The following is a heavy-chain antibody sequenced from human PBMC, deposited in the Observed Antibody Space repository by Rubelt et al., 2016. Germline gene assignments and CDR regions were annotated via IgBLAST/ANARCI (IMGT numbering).Heavy chain of an antibody. V-gene: IGHV4-39*01. CDR1: GGSISSSSYY. D-gene: IGHD3-3*01. J-gene: IGHJ5*02. CDR3: ARHGITIFGVTPNWFDP. Sequence: QLQLQESGPGLVKPSETLSLTCTVSGGSISSSSYYWGWIRQPPGKGLEWIGSIYYSGSTYYNPSLKGRVTISVDTSKNQFSLKLSSVTAADTAVYYCARHGITIFGVTPNWFDPWGQGTLVTVSS. CDR2: IYYSGST.